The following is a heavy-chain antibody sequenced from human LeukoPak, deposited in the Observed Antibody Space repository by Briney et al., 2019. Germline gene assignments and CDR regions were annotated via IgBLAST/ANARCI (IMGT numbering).Heavy chain of an antibody. CDR3: AKRPGRCSSTSCPGTYYFDY. V-gene: IGHV3-23*01. CDR2: ISGSGGNT. CDR1: GFTFSHYG. J-gene: IGHJ4*02. D-gene: IGHD2-2*01. Sequence: PGGSLRLSCAGSGFTFSHYGMSWVRQAPGKGLEWVSAISGSGGNTYYADSVKGRFTISRDNSKNTLYLQMNSLRAEDTAVYYCAKRPGRCSSTSCPGTYYFDYWGQGTLVTVSS.